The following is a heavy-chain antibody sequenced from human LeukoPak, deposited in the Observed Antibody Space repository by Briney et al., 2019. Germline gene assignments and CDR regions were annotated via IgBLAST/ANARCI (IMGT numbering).Heavy chain of an antibody. CDR2: IYYSGST. D-gene: IGHD6-13*01. J-gene: IGHJ5*02. CDR3: ARGAPYSSSWYR. Sequence: SETLSLTCTVSGGSISSYYWSWIRRPPGKGLEWIGYIYYSGSTNYNPSLKSRVTISVDTSKNQFSLKLSSVTAADTAVYYCARGAPYSSSWYRWGQGTLVTVSS. CDR1: GGSISSYY. V-gene: IGHV4-59*01.